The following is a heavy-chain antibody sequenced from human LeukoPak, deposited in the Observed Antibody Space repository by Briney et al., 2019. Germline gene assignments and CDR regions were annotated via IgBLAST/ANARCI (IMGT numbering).Heavy chain of an antibody. CDR1: GYTFTSYD. CDR2: MNPNSGNT. Sequence: GASVKVSYKASGYTFTSYDINWVRQATGQGLEWMGWMNPNSGNTGYAQKFQGRVTITRNTSISTAYMELSSLRSEDTAVYYCARGGYSSSIVRRGAYYMDVWGKGTTVTVSS. D-gene: IGHD6-6*01. V-gene: IGHV1-8*03. CDR3: ARGGYSSSIVRRGAYYMDV. J-gene: IGHJ6*03.